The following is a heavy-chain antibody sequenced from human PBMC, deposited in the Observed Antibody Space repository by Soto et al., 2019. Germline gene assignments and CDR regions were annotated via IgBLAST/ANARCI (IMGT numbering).Heavy chain of an antibody. D-gene: IGHD1-26*01. CDR2: ISYDGSNK. Sequence: AGGSLRLSCAASGFTFSSYAMHWVRQAPGKGLEWVAVISYDGSNKYYADSVKGRFTISRDNSKNTLYLQMNSLRAEDTAVYYCAIVGATNGMDVWGQGTTVTVSS. CDR1: GFTFSSYA. CDR3: AIVGATNGMDV. J-gene: IGHJ6*02. V-gene: IGHV3-30-3*01.